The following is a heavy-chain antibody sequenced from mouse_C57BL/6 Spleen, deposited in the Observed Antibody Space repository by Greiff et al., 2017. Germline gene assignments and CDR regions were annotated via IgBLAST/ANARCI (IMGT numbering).Heavy chain of an antibody. Sequence: VQLQQSGAELAKPGASVKLSCKASGYTFTSYWMHWVKQRPGQGLEWIGYINPSSGYTKYNQKFKDKATLTADKSSSTAYMPLSSLTYEDSAVYYWARSRDREYDYSLYYYAMDYWGQGTSVTVSS. J-gene: IGHJ4*01. CDR3: ARSRDREYDYSLYYYAMDY. CDR1: GYTFTSYW. CDR2: INPSSGYT. V-gene: IGHV1-7*01. D-gene: IGHD2-4*01.